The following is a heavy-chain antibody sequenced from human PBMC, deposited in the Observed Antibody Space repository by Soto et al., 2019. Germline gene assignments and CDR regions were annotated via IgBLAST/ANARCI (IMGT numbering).Heavy chain of an antibody. D-gene: IGHD3-16*02. J-gene: IGHJ4*02. V-gene: IGHV4-31*03. Sequence: PSETLSLTCTVSGGAIISGGYYCSCIRQHPWKGLELIGYIYYSGSTYYNPSLKSRVTISVDTSKNQFSLKLSSVTAADTAVYYCATCSGELSLSAQTFDYWGQGTLVTVSS. CDR3: ATCSGELSLSAQTFDY. CDR2: IYYSGST. CDR1: GGAIISGGYY.